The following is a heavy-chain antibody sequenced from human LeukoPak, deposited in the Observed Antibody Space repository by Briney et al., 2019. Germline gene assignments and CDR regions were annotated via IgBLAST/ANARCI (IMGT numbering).Heavy chain of an antibody. CDR3: ARTVATAADY. CDR2: INPNSGGT. V-gene: IGHV1-2*02. CDR1: GYTFTGYY. D-gene: IGHD2-21*02. J-gene: IGHJ4*02. Sequence: ASVKVSCKASGYTFTGYYIHWVRQAPGQGLEWMGWINPNSGGTNYAQKFQGRVTVTRDTSISTAYMELNSLRSDDTAMYYCARTVATAADYWGQGTLVTVSS.